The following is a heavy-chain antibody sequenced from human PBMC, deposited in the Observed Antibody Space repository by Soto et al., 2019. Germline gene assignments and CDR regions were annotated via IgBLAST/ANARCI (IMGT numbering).Heavy chain of an antibody. CDR1: GGSISSGVYS. CDR2: IYHSGIT. D-gene: IGHD3-9*01. J-gene: IGHJ5*02. V-gene: IGHV4-30-2*01. Sequence: PSETRSLTCAVSGGSISSGVYSGSWIRQPPGKGLEWIGYIYHSGITYYNPSLKSRVTISVDRSKNQFSLKLSSVTAADTAVYYCARVPGYYNWFDPWGQGTLVTVSS. CDR3: ARVPGYYNWFDP.